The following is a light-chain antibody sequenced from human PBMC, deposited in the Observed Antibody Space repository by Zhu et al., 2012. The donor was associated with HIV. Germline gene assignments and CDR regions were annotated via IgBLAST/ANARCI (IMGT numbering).Light chain of an antibody. J-gene: IGKJ1*01. CDR3: QQYYDYPRT. CDR1: QAIGAY. CDR2: GTS. Sequence: AIRMTQSPSSLSASTGDRVTITCRASQAIGAYLAWYQQKPGKAPNFLIYGTSRLQTGVPLRFSGSGSGTEFTLTISSLQPEDFATYYCQQYYDYPRTFGQGTKVEI. V-gene: IGKV1-8*01.